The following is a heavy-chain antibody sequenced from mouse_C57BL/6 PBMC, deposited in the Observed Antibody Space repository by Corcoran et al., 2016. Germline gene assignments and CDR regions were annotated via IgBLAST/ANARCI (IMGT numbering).Heavy chain of an antibody. D-gene: IGHD1-1*01. J-gene: IGHJ4*01. Sequence: QIQLVQSGPELKKPGETVKISCKASGYTFTTYGMRLVKQAPGQGLKWMGWINTYSGVPTYADDFKGRFAFSLETSASTAYLQINNLKNEDTATYFCARGQYYGSSYVGAMDYWGQGTSVTVSS. CDR1: GYTFTTYG. V-gene: IGHV9-3*01. CDR3: ARGQYYGSSYVGAMDY. CDR2: INTYSGVP.